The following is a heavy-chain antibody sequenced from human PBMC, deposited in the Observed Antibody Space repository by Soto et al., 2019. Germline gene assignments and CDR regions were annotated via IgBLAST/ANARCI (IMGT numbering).Heavy chain of an antibody. CDR3: ARINDPNAFDI. J-gene: IGHJ3*02. Sequence: QVQLQESGPGLVKPSQTLSLTCTVSGGSIRSADYFWSWIRQPPGKALEWIGYIYYTGSTYFNPSLKSRVTISVDRSKNQFSLKVNSVTAADTAVYYCARINDPNAFDIWGQGTRVTVSS. CDR1: GGSIRSADYF. CDR2: IYYTGST. V-gene: IGHV4-30-4*01.